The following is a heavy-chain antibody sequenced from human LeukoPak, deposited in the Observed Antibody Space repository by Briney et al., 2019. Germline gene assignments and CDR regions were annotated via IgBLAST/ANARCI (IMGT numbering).Heavy chain of an antibody. CDR2: ISPYNANT. D-gene: IGHD3-10*01. CDR3: ASSFYGSTYGGFDI. J-gene: IGHJ3*02. Sequence: ASVKVSCKAPGYTFISYGVTWVRQAPGQGLEWMGWISPYNANTNYAQKLQGRVTMTTDTSTTTAYMELRSLRSDDTAVYYCASSFYGSTYGGFDIWGQGTMVTVSS. V-gene: IGHV1-18*01. CDR1: GYTFISYG.